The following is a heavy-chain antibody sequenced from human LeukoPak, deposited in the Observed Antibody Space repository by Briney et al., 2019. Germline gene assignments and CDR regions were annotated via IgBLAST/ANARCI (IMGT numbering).Heavy chain of an antibody. J-gene: IGHJ4*02. Sequence: SVKVSCKASGGTFSSYAISWVRQAPGQGLEWMGRIIPILGIANYAQKFQGRVAITADKSTSTAYMELSSLRSEDTAVYYCARDPPTVTTYYFDYWGQGTLVTVSS. CDR2: IIPILGIA. V-gene: IGHV1-69*04. CDR3: ARDPPTVTTYYFDY. CDR1: GGTFSSYA. D-gene: IGHD4-17*01.